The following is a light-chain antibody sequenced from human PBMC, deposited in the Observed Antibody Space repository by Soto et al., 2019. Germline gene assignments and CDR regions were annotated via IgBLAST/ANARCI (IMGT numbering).Light chain of an antibody. CDR2: DAS. Sequence: EIVLTHSPATLSLSPGERATLSCRASQSVSSYLAWYQQKPGQAPRLLIYDASNRATGIPARFSGSGSGTDFTLTIRSLEPEDFAVYYCQQRSNWPTFGGGTKVDIK. V-gene: IGKV3-11*01. CDR3: QQRSNWPT. J-gene: IGKJ4*01. CDR1: QSVSSY.